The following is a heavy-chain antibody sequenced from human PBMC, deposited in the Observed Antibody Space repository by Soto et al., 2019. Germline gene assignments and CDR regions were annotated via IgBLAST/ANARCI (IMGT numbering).Heavy chain of an antibody. CDR2: VYSSGGT. J-gene: IGHJ5*02. CDR3: ARGQRFSDWFDP. Sequence: PSATLSLTCTVSGGSMTSYYWTWIRQPAGKGLEWIGRVYSSGGTHYNPSLKSRVTISLDTSKNQFSLRLLSVTDADTAVYFCARGQRFSDWFDPWGQGTLVTVSS. CDR1: GGSMTSYY. V-gene: IGHV4-4*07. D-gene: IGHD3-3*01.